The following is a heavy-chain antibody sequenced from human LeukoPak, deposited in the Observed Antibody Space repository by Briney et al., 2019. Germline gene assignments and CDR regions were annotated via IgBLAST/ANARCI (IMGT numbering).Heavy chain of an antibody. CDR3: ARFWSGYYDYFDY. CDR1: GGSISSSSYY. Sequence: PSETLSLTCTVSGGSISSSSYYWGWIRQPPGKGLEWIGYIYYSGSTYYNPSLKSRVTISVDTSKNQFSLKLSSVTAADTAVYYCARFWSGYYDYFDYWGQGMLVTVSS. CDR2: IYYSGST. D-gene: IGHD3-3*01. V-gene: IGHV4-31*03. J-gene: IGHJ4*02.